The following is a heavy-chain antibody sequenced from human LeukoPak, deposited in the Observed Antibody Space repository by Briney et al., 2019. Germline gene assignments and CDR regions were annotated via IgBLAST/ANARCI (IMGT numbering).Heavy chain of an antibody. CDR1: GYSFSNNW. CDR2: IYPGDSQT. Sequence: GESLKISCKGSGYSFSNNWIGWVRQMPGKGLEWMGIIYPGDSQTRYSPSFQGRVTISADRSISTAYLQWSSLKASDTAMYYCVRLSAGTYFHLDSGGQGTLVTVSS. CDR3: VRLSAGTYFHLDS. V-gene: IGHV5-51*01. J-gene: IGHJ4*02. D-gene: IGHD1-26*01.